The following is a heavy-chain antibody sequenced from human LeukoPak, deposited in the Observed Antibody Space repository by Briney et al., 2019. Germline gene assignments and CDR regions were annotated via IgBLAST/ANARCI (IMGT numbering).Heavy chain of an antibody. CDR1: GGTFSSYA. CDR3: ALKGDYVDQPSDY. J-gene: IGHJ4*02. CDR2: IIPIFGTA. Sequence: GSSVKVSCKASGGTFSSYAISWVRQAPGQGPEWMGGIIPIFGTANYAQKFQGRVTITADESTSTAYMELSSLRSEDTAVYYCALKGDYVDQPSDYWGQGTLVTVSS. V-gene: IGHV1-69*01. D-gene: IGHD4-17*01.